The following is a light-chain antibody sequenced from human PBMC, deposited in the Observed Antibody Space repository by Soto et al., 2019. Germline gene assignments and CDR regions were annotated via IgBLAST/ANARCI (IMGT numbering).Light chain of an antibody. J-gene: IGLJ2*01. Sequence: VLTQSPSPSGTPGQRFSIPCSGSNPNIGTNTVNWYQQLPRAAPKLLIYNNNQRPSGVPDRFSGSKSGTSASLAISGLQSEDEADYYCAAWDDSLNGHVVFGGGTKVTVL. CDR3: AAWDDSLNGHVV. CDR2: NNN. CDR1: NPNIGTNT. V-gene: IGLV1-44*01.